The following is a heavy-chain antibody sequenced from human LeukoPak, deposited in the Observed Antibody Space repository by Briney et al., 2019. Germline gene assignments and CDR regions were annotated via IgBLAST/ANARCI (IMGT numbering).Heavy chain of an antibody. CDR1: GLTFSDYY. CDR2: ISSSGTNI. V-gene: IGHV3-11*01. D-gene: IGHD5-18*01. CDR3: ARTSRGHNYGFFDS. Sequence: GGSLRLSCAPSGLTFSDYYMSWIRQAPEEGLEWVSYISSSGTNIYYADSVKGRFTISRDNAKNSLYLQMNSLRAEDTAVYYCARTSRGHNYGFFDSWGQGTLVTVSS. J-gene: IGHJ4*02.